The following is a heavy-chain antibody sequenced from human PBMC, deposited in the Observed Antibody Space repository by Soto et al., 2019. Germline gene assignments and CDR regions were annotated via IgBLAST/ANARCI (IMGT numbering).Heavy chain of an antibody. D-gene: IGHD2-21*02. CDR3: AREKGLLYYFDY. CDR1: GFTFSSYA. J-gene: IGHJ4*02. CDR2: ISYDGSNK. V-gene: IGHV3-30-3*01. Sequence: QVQLVESGGGVVQPGRSLRLSCAASGFTFSSYAMHWVRQAPGKGLEWVAVISYDGSNKYYADSVKGRFTISRDNSKNTLYRQMNSLRAEATAVYYCAREKGLLYYFDYWGQGTLVTVSS.